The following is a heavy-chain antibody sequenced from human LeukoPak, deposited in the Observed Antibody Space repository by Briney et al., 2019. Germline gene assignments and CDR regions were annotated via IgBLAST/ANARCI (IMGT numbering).Heavy chain of an antibody. CDR1: GFTFSSYA. V-gene: IGHV3-23*01. D-gene: IGHD2-15*01. CDR3: AKDKDIVVVGAAPIPDY. Sequence: GGSLRLSCAASGFTFSSYAMSWVRQAPGKGLEWVSAISGSGGSTYYAGSVKGRFTISRDNSKNTLYLQMNSLRAEDTAVYYCAKDKDIVVVGAAPIPDYWGQGTLVTVSS. J-gene: IGHJ4*02. CDR2: ISGSGGST.